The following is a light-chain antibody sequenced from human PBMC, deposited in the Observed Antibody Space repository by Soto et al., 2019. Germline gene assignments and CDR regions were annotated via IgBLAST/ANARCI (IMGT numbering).Light chain of an antibody. CDR1: QSISNW. CDR3: QQYNKT. CDR2: QAS. Sequence: DIQMTQSPSTLSAAVGDRVTIACRASQSISNWLAWYQQKPGKAPKLLIYQASNLETGVPSRFSGSGSGTEFTLTISNLQPDDFATYHCQQYNKTFGQGTKVVFK. V-gene: IGKV1-5*03. J-gene: IGKJ1*01.